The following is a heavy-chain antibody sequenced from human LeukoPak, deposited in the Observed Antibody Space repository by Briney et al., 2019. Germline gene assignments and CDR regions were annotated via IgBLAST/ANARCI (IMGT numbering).Heavy chain of an antibody. CDR1: GFSFSNYE. Sequence: GGSLRLSCAASGFSFSNYEMNWVRQAPGKGLEWVSYISYTGSTTYQPDSVKGRFTISRDNAKNSLYLQMNSLRAEDTAVYYCAELGITMIGGVWGKGTMVTISS. V-gene: IGHV3-48*03. CDR2: ISYTGSTT. J-gene: IGHJ6*04. CDR3: AELGITMIGGV. D-gene: IGHD3-10*01.